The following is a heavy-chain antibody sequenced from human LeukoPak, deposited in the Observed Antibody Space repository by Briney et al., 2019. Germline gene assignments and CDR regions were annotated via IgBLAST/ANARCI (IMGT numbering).Heavy chain of an antibody. CDR1: GGSFSGYY. V-gene: IGHV4-34*01. CDR3: ARSRPYSVRHDY. J-gene: IGHJ4*02. D-gene: IGHD5/OR15-5a*01. Sequence: SETLSLTCAVYGGSFSGYYWSWIRQPPGKGLEWIGEINHSGSTNYNPSLKSRVTISVDTSKNQFSLKLSSETAADTAVYYCARSRPYSVRHDYWGQGTLVTVSS. CDR2: INHSGST.